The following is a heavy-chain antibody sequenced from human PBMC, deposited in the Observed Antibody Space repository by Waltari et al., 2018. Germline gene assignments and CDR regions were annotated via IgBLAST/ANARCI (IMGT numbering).Heavy chain of an antibody. J-gene: IGHJ4*02. Sequence: EVQLLESGGTSVQPGGSLRLSCAASGFTSFNYFISWVRQAPVKGLEWISASSDGGVYTYYADSVKGRFTISRDSSKNTIYLQMNSLRVEDTALYYCAKGFEDLLPFDHWGQGTLVTVST. CDR3: AKGFEDLLPFDH. D-gene: IGHD2-21*01. CDR1: GFTSFNYF. CDR2: SSDGGVYT. V-gene: IGHV3-23*01.